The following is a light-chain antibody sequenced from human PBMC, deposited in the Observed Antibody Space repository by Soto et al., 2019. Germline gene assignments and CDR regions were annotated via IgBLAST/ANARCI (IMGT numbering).Light chain of an antibody. V-gene: IGKV1-9*01. CDR3: QQLNSYPHT. Sequence: DIQLTQSPSFLSASVGDTVTITCQASQGIRNYLAWFQQKPGKAPNLLIYGASTLQSGVPSRFSGSGSGTEFTLTISSLQPDDFATYYCQQLNSYPHTFGQGTKLDFK. J-gene: IGKJ2*01. CDR1: QGIRNY. CDR2: GAS.